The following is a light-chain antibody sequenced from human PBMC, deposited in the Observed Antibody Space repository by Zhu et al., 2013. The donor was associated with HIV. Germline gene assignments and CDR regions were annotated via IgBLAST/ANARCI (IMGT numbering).Light chain of an antibody. CDR3: QQYYSTPRT. J-gene: IGKJ1*01. CDR1: QTLLSKDQNY. Sequence: DIVMTQSPDSLTVSLGERATINCKSSQTLLSKDQNYLAWFQQRPGQPPKLLIYWASTRESGVPDRFSGSGSGTDFTLTISSLQAEDVAVYYCQQYYSTPRTFGQGTKVEIK. V-gene: IGKV4-1*01. CDR2: WAS.